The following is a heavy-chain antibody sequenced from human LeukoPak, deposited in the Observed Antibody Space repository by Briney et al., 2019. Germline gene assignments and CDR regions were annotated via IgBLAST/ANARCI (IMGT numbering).Heavy chain of an antibody. J-gene: IGHJ4*02. CDR3: ARRGFFLSSTSDY. CDR2: IYYSGST. V-gene: IGHV4-61*10. CDR1: GGSISSGSYY. Sequence: SETLSLTCTVSGGSISSGSYYWSWIRQPAGKGLEWIGYIYYSGSTNYNPSLRSRVTISVDTSKNQFSLKLNSVTAADTAVYYCARRGFFLSSTSDYWGQGTLVTVSS. D-gene: IGHD2-2*01.